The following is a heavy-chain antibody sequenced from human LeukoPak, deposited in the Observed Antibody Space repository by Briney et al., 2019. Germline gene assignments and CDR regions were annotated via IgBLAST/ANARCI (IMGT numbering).Heavy chain of an antibody. CDR3: AREVRGDY. V-gene: IGHV3-21*01. Sequence: GGSLRLFCEAFGFTFCSYSMNWVRQAPGKGLEWVSSISSSSSYIYYADSVKGRFTISRDNAKNSLYLQMNSLRAEDTAVYYCAREVRGDYWGQGTLVTVSS. CDR2: ISSSSSYI. CDR1: GFTFCSYS. J-gene: IGHJ4*02. D-gene: IGHD3-10*01.